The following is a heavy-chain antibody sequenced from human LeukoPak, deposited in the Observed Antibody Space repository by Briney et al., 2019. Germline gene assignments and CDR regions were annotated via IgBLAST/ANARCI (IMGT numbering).Heavy chain of an antibody. CDR2: IYHSGST. D-gene: IGHD3-22*01. CDR1: GYSISSGYY. CDR3: ASDYYDSSGYPLPFDY. J-gene: IGHJ4*02. V-gene: IGHV4-38-2*01. Sequence: PSETLSLTCAVSGYSISSGYYWGWIRQPPGKGLEWIVSIYHSGSTYYNPSLKSRVTISVDTSKNQFSLKLSSVTAADTAVYYCASDYYDSSGYPLPFDYWGQGTLVTVSS.